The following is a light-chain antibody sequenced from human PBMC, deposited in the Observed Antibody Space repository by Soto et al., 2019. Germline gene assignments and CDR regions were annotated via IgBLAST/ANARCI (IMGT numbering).Light chain of an antibody. CDR1: SSNIGNNY. CDR2: DIN. J-gene: IGLJ2*01. CDR3: ATWDNSLSAVV. Sequence: QSVLKQPPSVSAAPGQKVTISCSGSSSNIGNNYISWYQQLPGTATKLRIYDINERPSGIPDRFSGSKSGTSATLGITGLQTGAEADYYGATWDNSLSAVVFGGGSQLTVL. V-gene: IGLV1-51*01.